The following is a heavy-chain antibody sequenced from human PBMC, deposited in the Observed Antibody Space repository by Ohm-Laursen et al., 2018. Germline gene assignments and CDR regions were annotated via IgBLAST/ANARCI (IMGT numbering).Heavy chain of an antibody. CDR1: GGSISSYY. CDR2: IYYTGST. CDR3: ARVLARYYDSSGYGY. Sequence: SETLSLTCTVSGGSISSYYWGWIRQPPGKGLEWIGSIYYTGSTYFNPSLQSRVTISVDTSKNQFSLKLSSVTAADTAVYYCARVLARYYDSSGYGYWGQGTLVTVSS. D-gene: IGHD3-22*01. V-gene: IGHV4-39*01. J-gene: IGHJ4*02.